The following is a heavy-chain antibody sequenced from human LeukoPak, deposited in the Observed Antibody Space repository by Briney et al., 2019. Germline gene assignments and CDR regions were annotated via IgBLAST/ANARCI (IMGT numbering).Heavy chain of an antibody. D-gene: IGHD1-1*01. CDR3: ARHNYYHFDY. CDR1: GLTYDSFS. V-gene: IGHV3-7*01. J-gene: IGHJ4*02. CDR2: IKHDGSER. Sequence: PGGALGQGGSAAGLTYDSFSMTWGRRAPGRGVEWVANIKHDGSERYYADSVRGRVTISRDNTKNSVYLQMNTLRPADTAVYFCARHNYYHFDYWGQGTRVTASS.